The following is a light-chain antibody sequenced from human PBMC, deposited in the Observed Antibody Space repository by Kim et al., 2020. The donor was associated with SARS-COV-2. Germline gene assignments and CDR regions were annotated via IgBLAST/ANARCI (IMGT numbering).Light chain of an antibody. V-gene: IGKV3D-15*01. Sequence: VSPGERATLSCRASQSISSNLAWYQQKPGQAPRLLIYGASTRATGIPARFSGSGSGTEFTLTISSLQSEDFAVYYCQQYNNWPPLTFGGGTKVEI. CDR1: QSISSN. J-gene: IGKJ4*01. CDR3: QQYNNWPPLT. CDR2: GAS.